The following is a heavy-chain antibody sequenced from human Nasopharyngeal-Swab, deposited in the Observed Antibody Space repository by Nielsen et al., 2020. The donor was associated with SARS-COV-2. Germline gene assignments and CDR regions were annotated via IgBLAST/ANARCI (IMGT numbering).Heavy chain of an antibody. CDR1: GYTLTELS. CDR2: FDPDDGET. J-gene: IGHJ5*02. D-gene: IGHD3-22*01. Sequence: ASVKVSCKVSGYTLTELSMHWVRQAPGKGLEWMGGFDPDDGETIYAQKFQGRVTMTEDTSTDTAYMELSSLRSEDTAVYYCATSPPLLPMGRHWFDPWGQGTLVTVSS. CDR3: ATSPPLLPMGRHWFDP. V-gene: IGHV1-24*01.